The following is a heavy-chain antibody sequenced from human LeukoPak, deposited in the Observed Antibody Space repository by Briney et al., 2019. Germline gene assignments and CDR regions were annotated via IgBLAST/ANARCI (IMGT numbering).Heavy chain of an antibody. J-gene: IGHJ5*01. CDR1: GGSFSSSDYY. CDR2: IYYSGST. CDR3: ASLYYYDSSGYYKFDS. V-gene: IGHV4-39*01. D-gene: IGHD3-22*01. Sequence: PSETLSLTCTVSGGSFSSSDYYWGWIRQPPGKGLEWIGSIYYSGSTYYNPSLKSRVTISVDTSKNQFSLKLSSVTAADTAVYYCASLYYYDSSGYYKFDSWGQGTLVTVSS.